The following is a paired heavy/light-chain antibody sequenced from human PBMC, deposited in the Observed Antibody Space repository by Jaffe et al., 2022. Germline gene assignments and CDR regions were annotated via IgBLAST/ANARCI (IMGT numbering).Light chain of an antibody. Sequence: EIVLTQSPATLSLSPGERATLSCRASQSVSGYLAWYQQTPGQAPRLLIYDASNRATGIPARFSGSGSGTDFTLTISSLEPEDFAVYYCQQRSNWPITFGQGTRLEIK. CDR1: QSVSGY. CDR3: QQRSNWPIT. J-gene: IGKJ5*01. CDR2: DAS. V-gene: IGKV3-11*01.
Heavy chain of an antibody. V-gene: IGHV3-48*03. CDR1: GFTFSSYE. CDR2: ISSGGNTI. J-gene: IGHJ4*02. D-gene: IGHD1-1*01. Sequence: EVQLVESGGGLVQPGGSLRLSCAASGFTFSSYEMNWVRQVPGKGLEWVSYISSGGNTINHADSVKGRFTVSRDNAKNSLYLQMDSLRAEDTAVYYCARDTTGFTGFRGRRYFDSWGQGTLVTVSS. CDR3: ARDTTGFTGFRGRRYFDS.